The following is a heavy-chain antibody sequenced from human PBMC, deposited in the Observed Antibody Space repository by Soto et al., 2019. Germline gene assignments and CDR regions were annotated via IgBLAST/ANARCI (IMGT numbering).Heavy chain of an antibody. CDR2: IYYSGST. CDR1: GGAISSGGYY. Sequence: SGTLAFTCTVSGGAISSGGYYWSWIRQHPGKGLEWIGYIYYSGSTYYNPSLKSRITISVDTSKNQFSLKLSSVTAADTAVYDYAIGERDGDYDYWGPGTLVAVSS. J-gene: IGHJ4*02. CDR3: AIGERDGDYDY. D-gene: IGHD4-17*01. V-gene: IGHV4-31*03.